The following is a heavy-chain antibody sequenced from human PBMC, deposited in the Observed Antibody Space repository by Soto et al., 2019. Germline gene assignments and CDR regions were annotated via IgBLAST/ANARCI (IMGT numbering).Heavy chain of an antibody. V-gene: IGHV3-23*01. D-gene: IGHD3-10*01. J-gene: IGHJ4*02. Sequence: EVQLLESGGGLVQPGGSLRLSCAASGFTFSSYAMSWVRQAPGKGLEWVSAISGSGGSTYYADSVKGRFTSSRDNSKNTLYLQMNSLRAEDTAVYYCAKDTYGSGSYPDDYWGQGTLVTVSS. CDR3: AKDTYGSGSYPDDY. CDR2: ISGSGGST. CDR1: GFTFSSYA.